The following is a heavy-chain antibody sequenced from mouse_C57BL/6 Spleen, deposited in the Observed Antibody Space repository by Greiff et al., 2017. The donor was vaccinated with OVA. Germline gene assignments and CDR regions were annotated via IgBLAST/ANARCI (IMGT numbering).Heavy chain of an antibody. CDR2: ISDGGSYT. Sequence: EVMLVESGGGLVKPGGSLKLSCAASGFTFSSYAMSWVRQTPEQRLEWVATISDGGSYTYYPANVKGRFTITRDNATNNLYLQLSHLKSEDTAMYDCARGDYPYWYVGVWGTGTTVTVSS. CDR3: ARGDYPYWYVGV. J-gene: IGHJ1*03. V-gene: IGHV5-4*03. D-gene: IGHD5-5*01. CDR1: GFTFSSYA.